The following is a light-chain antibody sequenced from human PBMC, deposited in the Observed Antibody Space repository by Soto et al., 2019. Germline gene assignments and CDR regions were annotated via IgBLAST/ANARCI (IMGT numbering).Light chain of an antibody. V-gene: IGKV2-30*02. J-gene: IGKJ1*01. CDR3: MQGTYLLWP. Sequence: DMVRTHSPPSLPVPTGAPASISSRSSQSLVHSDGNTYLHWFQQRPGQSPRRLIYKVSNRDSGVPDRFSGSGSGTDFTLKISRVEAEDVGVYYCMQGTYLLWPFGQGAKVDIK. CDR2: KVS. CDR1: QSLVHSDGNTY.